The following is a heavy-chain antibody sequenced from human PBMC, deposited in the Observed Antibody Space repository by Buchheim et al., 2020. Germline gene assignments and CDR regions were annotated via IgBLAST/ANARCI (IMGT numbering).Heavy chain of an antibody. CDR2: IYYSGST. J-gene: IGHJ5*02. D-gene: IGHD5-12*01. CDR1: GGSISSYY. Sequence: QVQLQESGPGLVKPSETLSLTCTVSGGSISSYYWSWIRQPPGKGLEWIGYIYYSGSTNYNPSLKSRVTISVDTSKNQFSLKLSSVTAADTAVYYCARDSGYELGWFDPWGQGTL. CDR3: ARDSGYELGWFDP. V-gene: IGHV4-59*01.